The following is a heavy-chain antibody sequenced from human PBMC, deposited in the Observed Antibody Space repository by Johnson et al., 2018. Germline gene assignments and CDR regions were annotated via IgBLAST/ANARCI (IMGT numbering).Heavy chain of an antibody. CDR1: GFTFSSYA. V-gene: IGHV3-30*18. CDR2: IAYDRSNQ. J-gene: IGHJ6*02. D-gene: IGHD1-26*01. CDR3: AKEVFSGSYPTHYGMDV. Sequence: QVQLVESGGGVVQPGRSLRLSCAASGFTFSSYAMHWVRQAPGKGLEWVALIAYDRSNQYYADSVKGRFTIARDTSRNPLYLQMDSLSAEDTAVYYCAKEVFSGSYPTHYGMDVWGQGTTVTVSS.